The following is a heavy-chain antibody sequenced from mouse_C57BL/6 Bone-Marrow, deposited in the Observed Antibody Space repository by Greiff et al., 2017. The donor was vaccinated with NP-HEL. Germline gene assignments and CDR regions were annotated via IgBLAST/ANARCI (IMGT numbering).Heavy chain of an antibody. Sequence: EVKVVESGGGLVKPGGSLKLSCAASGFTFSDYGMHWVRQAPEKGLEWVAYISSGSSTIYYADTVKGRFTISRDNAKNTLFLQMTSLRSEDTAMYYCARRYYYGSSFAYWGQGTLVTVSA. CDR1: GFTFSDYG. J-gene: IGHJ3*01. V-gene: IGHV5-17*01. CDR3: ARRYYYGSSFAY. CDR2: ISSGSSTI. D-gene: IGHD1-1*01.